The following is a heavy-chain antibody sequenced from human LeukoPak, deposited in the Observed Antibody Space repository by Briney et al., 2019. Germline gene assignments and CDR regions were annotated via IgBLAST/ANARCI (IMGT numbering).Heavy chain of an antibody. J-gene: IGHJ6*02. Sequence: GGSLRLSCAASGFTFSSYAMHWVRQAPGKGLEWVAVISYDGSNKYYADSMKGRFTISRDNSKNTLYLQMNSLRAEDTAVYYCAREPYGSGSYFFSVHYYYYGMDVWGQGTTVTVSS. CDR3: AREPYGSGSYFFSVHYYYYGMDV. V-gene: IGHV3-30*04. D-gene: IGHD3-10*01. CDR2: ISYDGSNK. CDR1: GFTFSSYA.